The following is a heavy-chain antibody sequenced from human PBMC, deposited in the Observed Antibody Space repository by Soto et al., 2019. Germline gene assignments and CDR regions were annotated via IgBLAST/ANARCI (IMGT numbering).Heavy chain of an antibody. CDR3: ARDIKQQYLDY. V-gene: IGHV3-33*01. Sequence: PGGSLRLSCAASGFTFSSYGMHWVRQAPGKGLEWVAVIWYDGSNKYYADSVKGRFTISRDNSKNTLYLQMNSLRAEDTAVYYCARDIKQQYLDYWGQGTLVTVSS. CDR1: GFTFSSYG. D-gene: IGHD6-13*01. CDR2: IWYDGSNK. J-gene: IGHJ4*02.